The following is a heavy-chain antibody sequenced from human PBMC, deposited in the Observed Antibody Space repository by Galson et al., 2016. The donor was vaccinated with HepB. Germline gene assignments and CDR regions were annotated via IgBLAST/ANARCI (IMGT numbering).Heavy chain of an antibody. J-gene: IGHJ4*02. CDR3: ARGLPLIVVVWDY. V-gene: IGHV3-11*01. D-gene: IGHD3-22*01. Sequence: SLRLSCAASGFTFSDYYMSWIRQAPGKGLEWVSHISSSGNIIYYADSVKGRFTISRDDAKNSLYLQMNSLRAEDTAVYYCARGLPLIVVVWDYWGQGTLVTVSS. CDR2: ISSSGNII. CDR1: GFTFSDYY.